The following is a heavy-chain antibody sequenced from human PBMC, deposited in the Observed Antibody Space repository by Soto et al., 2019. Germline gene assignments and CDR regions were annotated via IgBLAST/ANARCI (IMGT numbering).Heavy chain of an antibody. Sequence: ASVKVSCKASGYTFTSYDINWVRQATGQGLEWMGWMNPNSGNTGYAQKFQGRVTMTRNTSISTAYMELSRLRSEDTAVYYCARGAQWLLKGYSYYYGMDVWGQGTTVTVSS. V-gene: IGHV1-8*01. CDR2: MNPNSGNT. D-gene: IGHD3-22*01. J-gene: IGHJ6*01. CDR3: ARGAQWLLKGYSYYYGMDV. CDR1: GYTFTSYD.